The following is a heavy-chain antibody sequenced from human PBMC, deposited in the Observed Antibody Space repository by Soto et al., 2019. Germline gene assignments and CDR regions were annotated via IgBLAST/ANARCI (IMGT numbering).Heavy chain of an antibody. CDR2: IGTSGKTI. D-gene: IGHD4-4*01. J-gene: IGHJ6*02. V-gene: IGHV3-48*03. CDR3: ARDPAIYSGKFDYGLDV. CDR1: GFTFSSYE. Sequence: GGSLRLSCAASGFTFSSYEMNWVRQAPGKGLEWVSYIGTSGKTIYYADSVRGRFTISRDNAKNSLYLQMNSLRAEDTAVYFCARDPAIYSGKFDYGLDVWGRGTTVTVSS.